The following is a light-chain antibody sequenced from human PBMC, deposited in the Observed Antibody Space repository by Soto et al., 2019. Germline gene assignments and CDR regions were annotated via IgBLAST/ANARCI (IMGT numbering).Light chain of an antibody. Sequence: QSALTQPASVSGSPGQSITISCTGTSSDVGGNKYVSWYQQYPGKAPKLMICDVSNRPSGVSNRFSGSKSGNTASPTISGLQAEDEADYYCSAFTGTSYVFGTGTKVTVL. CDR3: SAFTGTSYV. J-gene: IGLJ1*01. CDR2: DVS. CDR1: SSDVGGNKY. V-gene: IGLV2-14*03.